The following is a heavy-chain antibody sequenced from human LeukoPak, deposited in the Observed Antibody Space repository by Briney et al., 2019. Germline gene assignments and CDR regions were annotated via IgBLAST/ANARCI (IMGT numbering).Heavy chain of an antibody. CDR3: ARASYSSGWYGGLDY. V-gene: IGHV3-21*01. CDR1: GFTFSSYS. Sequence: GGSLRLSCAASGFTFSSYSMNWVRQAPGKGLEWVSSISSSSSYIYYADSVKGRFTISRDNSKNTLYLQMNSLRAEDTAVYYCARASYSSGWYGGLDYWGQGTLVTVSS. J-gene: IGHJ4*02. D-gene: IGHD6-19*01. CDR2: ISSSSSYI.